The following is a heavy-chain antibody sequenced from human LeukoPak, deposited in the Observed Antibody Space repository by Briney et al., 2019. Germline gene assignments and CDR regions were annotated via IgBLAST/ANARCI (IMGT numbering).Heavy chain of an antibody. V-gene: IGHV3-66*01. CDR3: ARDGVRSGYHEGPDY. Sequence: GGSLRLSCAASGFTVSSNYMSWVRQAPGKGPEWVSVIYSGGSTYYADSVKGRFTISRDNSKNTLYLQLTSLRAEDTAVYYCARDGVRSGYHEGPDYWGQGTLVTVSS. CDR1: GFTVSSNY. CDR2: IYSGGST. J-gene: IGHJ4*02. D-gene: IGHD3-22*01.